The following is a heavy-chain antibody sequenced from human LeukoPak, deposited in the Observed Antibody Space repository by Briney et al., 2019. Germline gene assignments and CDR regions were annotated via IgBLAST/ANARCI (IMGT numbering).Heavy chain of an antibody. CDR3: ARRPQGPRGEGGFDY. J-gene: IGHJ4*02. CDR1: GYSFTSYW. V-gene: IGHV5-10-1*01. Sequence: GESLRISCKGSGYSFTSYWISWVGQMPGKGLEWMVRLDPSDSYTNYSPSFQGHVTISADKSISTAYLQWSSLEASDTAMYYCARRPQGPRGEGGFDYWGQGTLVTVSS. CDR2: LDPSDSYT. D-gene: IGHD3-10*01.